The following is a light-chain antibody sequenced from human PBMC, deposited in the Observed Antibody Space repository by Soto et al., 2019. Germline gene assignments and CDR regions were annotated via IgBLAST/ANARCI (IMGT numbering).Light chain of an antibody. Sequence: NFMLTHPHSVSESPGKTVTISCTRSSCSIASNYVQWYQQRPGSAPTTVIYEDNQRPSGVPDRFSGSIDSSSNSASLTISGLKTEDEADYYCQSYDSSNVVFGGGTTLTVL. CDR1: SCSIASNY. V-gene: IGLV6-57*04. J-gene: IGLJ2*01. CDR2: EDN. CDR3: QSYDSSNVV.